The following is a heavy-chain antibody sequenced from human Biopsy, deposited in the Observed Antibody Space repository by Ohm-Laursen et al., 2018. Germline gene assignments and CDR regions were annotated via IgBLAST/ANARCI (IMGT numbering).Heavy chain of an antibody. CDR2: ITSRSGYK. CDR3: ASDLNGDPSAFDY. J-gene: IGHJ4*02. Sequence: SLRLSCAATGFSFTSYTMNWVRQVPGKGLEWVSSITSRSGYKYYAGSVKGRFTISRDNSKNTLFLQMNSLRAADTAIYYCASDLNGDPSAFDYWGQGTPVTVSS. D-gene: IGHD4-17*01. V-gene: IGHV3-21*03. CDR1: GFSFTSYT.